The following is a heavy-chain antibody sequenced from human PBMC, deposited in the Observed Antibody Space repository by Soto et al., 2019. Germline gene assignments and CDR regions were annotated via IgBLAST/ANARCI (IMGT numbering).Heavy chain of an antibody. Sequence: ASVKVSCKASGYTFTSYGISWVRQAPGQGLEWMGWISAYNGNTNYAQKLQGRVTMTTDTSTSTAYMELRSLRSDDTAAYYCARDLGSSWYPSYYYGMDVWGQGTTVTVSS. J-gene: IGHJ6*02. V-gene: IGHV1-18*04. CDR1: GYTFTSYG. D-gene: IGHD6-13*01. CDR2: ISAYNGNT. CDR3: ARDLGSSWYPSYYYGMDV.